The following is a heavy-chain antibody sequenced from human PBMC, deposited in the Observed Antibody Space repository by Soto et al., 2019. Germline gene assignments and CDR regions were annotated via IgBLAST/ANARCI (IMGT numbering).Heavy chain of an antibody. J-gene: IGHJ4*02. CDR1: GGSISSYY. V-gene: IGHV4-59*01. Sequence: SETLSLTCTVSGGSISSYYWSWIRQPPGKGLEWIGYIYYRGSTNYNPSLKSRVTISVDTSKNQFSLKLSSVAAADTAVYYCAYGDSRGPFDSWGQGTLVTVSS. D-gene: IGHD4-17*01. CDR3: AYGDSRGPFDS. CDR2: IYYRGST.